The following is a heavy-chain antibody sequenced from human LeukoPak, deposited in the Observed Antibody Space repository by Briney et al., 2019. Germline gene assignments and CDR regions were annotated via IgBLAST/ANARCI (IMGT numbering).Heavy chain of an antibody. CDR3: GRVSGYVLDY. CDR2: INSDGSNT. CDR1: RVASSSYG. D-gene: IGHD5-12*01. V-gene: IGHV3-74*01. Sequence: PVGSLSPSPARSRVASSSYGMHRGRQAPGKGLVWVSRINSDGSNTIYADSVRGRFTISRDNAKNTLYLQMNSLRAEDTAVYYCGRVSGYVLDYWGQGTLVPVTS. J-gene: IGHJ4*02.